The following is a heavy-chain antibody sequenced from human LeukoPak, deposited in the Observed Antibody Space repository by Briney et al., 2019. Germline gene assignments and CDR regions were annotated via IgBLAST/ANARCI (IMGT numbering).Heavy chain of an antibody. CDR3: TRDRAGATPGYFDY. D-gene: IGHD1-26*01. CDR1: GFTLGDFV. J-gene: IGHJ4*02. V-gene: IGHV3-49*03. Sequence: GGSLRLSCTASGFTLGDFVRGGFRRAPGKGLGGVGFIRSKAYGGTTEYAASVKGRFTISRDDSKSIAYLQMNSLKTEDTAVYYCTRDRAGATPGYFDYWGQGTLVTVSS. CDR2: IRSKAYGGTT.